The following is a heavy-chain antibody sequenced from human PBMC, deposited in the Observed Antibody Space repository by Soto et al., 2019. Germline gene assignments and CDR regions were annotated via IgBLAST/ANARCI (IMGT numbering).Heavy chain of an antibody. Sequence: VGSLRLSCGASVCTFSSYAMSCVRHSPGKWLDWVSVISGSGGITYSADSVKGRFTISRDNSKNILYLQMNSLRAEDTAVYYCAKGITDTGGYYSYSMEVWCQGTAVSVSS. J-gene: IGHJ6*02. D-gene: IGHD3-16*01. CDR3: AKGITDTGGYYSYSMEV. V-gene: IGHV3-23*01. CDR1: VCTFSSYA. CDR2: ISGSGGIT.